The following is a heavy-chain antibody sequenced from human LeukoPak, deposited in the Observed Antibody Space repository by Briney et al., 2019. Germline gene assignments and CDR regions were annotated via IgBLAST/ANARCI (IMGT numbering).Heavy chain of an antibody. V-gene: IGHV1-18*01. CDR3: ARVSRYGSGSYSRYYYYGMDV. CDR2: ISAYNGNT. J-gene: IGHJ6*02. D-gene: IGHD3-10*01. CDR1: GYTFTSYG. Sequence: ASVKVSCKASGYTFTSYGISWVRQAPGQGLEWMGWISAYNGNTNYAQKLQGRVTMTTDTSTSTAYMELRSLRSDDTAVYYCARVSRYGSGSYSRYYYYGMDVWGQGTTVTVSS.